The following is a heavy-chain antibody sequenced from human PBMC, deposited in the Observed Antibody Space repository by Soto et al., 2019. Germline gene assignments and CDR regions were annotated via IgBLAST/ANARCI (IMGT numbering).Heavy chain of an antibody. J-gene: IGHJ5*02. CDR2: IYYSGST. D-gene: IGHD2-2*01. CDR1: GVSISSGGYS. CDR3: ARDYEYCSSTSCYATFDP. V-gene: IGHV4-31*03. Sequence: PSETLSLTCSVSGVSISSGGYSWSWIRQHPGKGLEWIGYIYYSGSTYYNPSLKSRVTISVDTSKNQFSLKLSSVTAADTAVYYCARDYEYCSSTSCYATFDPWGQGTLVTVSS.